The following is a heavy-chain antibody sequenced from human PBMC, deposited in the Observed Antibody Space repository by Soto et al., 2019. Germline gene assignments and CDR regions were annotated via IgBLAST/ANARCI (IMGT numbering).Heavy chain of an antibody. V-gene: IGHV3-7*05. CDR1: GFTFSSYW. D-gene: IGHD1-1*01. J-gene: IGHJ4*02. Sequence: GGSLRLSCGASGFTFSSYWMSWVRQAPGKGLEWVANIKEDGSEKNYVYSVKGGFSISRDNAKNSVYLQMNSLRAEDTAVYHCVRARSAWNQREYYCDDWGQGTLVTVSS. CDR2: IKEDGSEK. CDR3: VRARSAWNQREYYCDD.